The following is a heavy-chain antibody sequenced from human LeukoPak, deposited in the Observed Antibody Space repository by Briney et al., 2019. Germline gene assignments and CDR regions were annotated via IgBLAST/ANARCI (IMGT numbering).Heavy chain of an antibody. Sequence: PGGALRVSCAASVFTFSSYSMNGGRQAPGKGRWWVSSISSSSSYIYYADSVKGRFTISRDNAKNSLYLQMNSLRAEDTAVYYCARGEGYSSFYDYWGQGTLVTVSS. CDR1: VFTFSSYS. J-gene: IGHJ4*02. CDR2: ISSSSSYI. D-gene: IGHD6-13*01. V-gene: IGHV3-21*01. CDR3: ARGEGYSSFYDY.